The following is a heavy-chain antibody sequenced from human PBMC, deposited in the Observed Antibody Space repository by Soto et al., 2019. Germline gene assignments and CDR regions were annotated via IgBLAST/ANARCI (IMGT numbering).Heavy chain of an antibody. CDR1: GGSFSGYY. CDR3: ARCIAAAGYNWFDP. J-gene: IGHJ5*02. CDR2: INHSGST. Sequence: SETLSLTCAVYGGSFSGYYWSWIRQPPGKGLEWIGEINHSGSTNYNPSLKSRVTISVDTSKNQFSLKLSSVTAADTAVYYCARCIAAAGYNWFDPWGQGTLVTVSS. V-gene: IGHV4-34*01. D-gene: IGHD6-13*01.